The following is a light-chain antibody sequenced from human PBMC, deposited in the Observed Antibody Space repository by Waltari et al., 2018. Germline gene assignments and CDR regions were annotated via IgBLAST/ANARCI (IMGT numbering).Light chain of an antibody. V-gene: IGLV2-14*01. CDR3: SAYTSSSKV. J-gene: IGLJ1*01. CDR1: SSDMGGANC. CDR2: DVS. Sequence: QSALPPPAPVSGSPRPSIPASCTGTSSDMGGANCVSWYQQHPGQAPKLMIYDVSNRPSGVSNRFSGSKSGNTASLTISGLQAEDEADYYCSAYTSSSKVFGTGTKVTVL.